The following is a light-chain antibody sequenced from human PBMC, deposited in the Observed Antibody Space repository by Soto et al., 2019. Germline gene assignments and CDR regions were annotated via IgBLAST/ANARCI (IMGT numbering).Light chain of an antibody. CDR1: QSITNSY. CDR3: QQYGSSPGT. Sequence: EIVLTQSPGTLSLSPGERVTLSCRASQSITNSYVAWYQQKPGQAPRLLIYRASTRATGIPDRFSGSGSGTDFTLTISRLEPEDSAVFYCQQYGSSPGTFGQGTQLEIK. J-gene: IGKJ2*01. V-gene: IGKV3-20*01. CDR2: RAS.